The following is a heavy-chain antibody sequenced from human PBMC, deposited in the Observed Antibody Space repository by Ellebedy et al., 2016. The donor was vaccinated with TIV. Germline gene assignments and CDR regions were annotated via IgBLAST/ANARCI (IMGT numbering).Heavy chain of an antibody. J-gene: IGHJ4*02. Sequence: GESLKISCVASGFTFSSYAMCWVRQAPGKGLEWVSTISDSGGNTHFPDSVKGRFTISRDNSRNTVYLQMNNLRAEDTAVYYCASSRYHYYLGNTIFVYWGQGTLVTVSS. D-gene: IGHD3-10*01. V-gene: IGHV3-23*01. CDR2: ISDSGGNT. CDR3: ASSRYHYYLGNTIFVY. CDR1: GFTFSSYA.